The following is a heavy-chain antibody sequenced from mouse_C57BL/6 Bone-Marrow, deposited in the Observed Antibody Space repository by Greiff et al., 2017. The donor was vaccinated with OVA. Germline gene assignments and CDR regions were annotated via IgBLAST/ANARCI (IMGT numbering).Heavy chain of an antibody. J-gene: IGHJ3*01. Sequence: EVKVVESGGGLVQSGRSLRLSCATSGFTFSDFYMEWVRQAPGKGLEWIAASRNKANDYTTEYSASVKGRFIVYRDTSQSILYLQMNALRAEDTAIYDSARDGYYSNDPFAYWGQGTLVTVSA. CDR3: ARDGYYSNDPFAY. D-gene: IGHD2-5*01. V-gene: IGHV7-1*01. CDR1: GFTFSDFY. CDR2: SRNKANDYTT.